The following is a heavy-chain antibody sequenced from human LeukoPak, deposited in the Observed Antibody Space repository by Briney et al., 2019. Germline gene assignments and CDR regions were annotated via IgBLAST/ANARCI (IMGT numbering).Heavy chain of an antibody. CDR1: GYTFTSYD. J-gene: IGHJ4*02. CDR3: ARDVYYYDSSPYYYFDF. Sequence: GASVKVSCKASGYTFTSYDINWVRQAPGQGLEWMGWISAYNGNTNYAQKLQGRVTMTTDTTTSTAYMDLRSLRSDDTAVYYCARDVYYYDSSPYYYFDFWGQGTLVAVSS. CDR2: ISAYNGNT. D-gene: IGHD3-22*01. V-gene: IGHV1-18*01.